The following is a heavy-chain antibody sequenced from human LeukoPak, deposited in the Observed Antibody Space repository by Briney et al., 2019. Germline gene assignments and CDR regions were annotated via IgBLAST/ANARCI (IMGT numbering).Heavy chain of an antibody. J-gene: IGHJ4*02. V-gene: IGHV3-21*01. Sequence: GGSLRLSCTASGFAFSLYTMNWVRQAPGKGLEWVSAISSSATCTYYADSVKGRFTISRDNTKNSLFLQMNSLGAEDTAVYFCARDRGNDFNSYFFDYWGQGILVTVSS. CDR1: GFAFSLYT. CDR2: ISSSATCT. CDR3: ARDRGNDFNSYFFDY. D-gene: IGHD2-21*02.